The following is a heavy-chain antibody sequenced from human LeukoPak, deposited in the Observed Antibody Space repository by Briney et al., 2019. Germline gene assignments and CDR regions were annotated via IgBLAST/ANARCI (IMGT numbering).Heavy chain of an antibody. CDR2: INPNNGGT. J-gene: IGHJ4*02. V-gene: IGHV1-2*02. CDR1: GYTFTGYY. D-gene: IGHD3/OR15-3a*01. Sequence: GASVKVSCKASGYTFTGYYMHWVRQAPGQGLEWMGWINPNNGGTKYAQKFQDRVGMTRDTSISTAYMELSRLRFDDTAVYYCARVDWDLVGGGFDYWGQGTLVTVSS. CDR3: ARVDWDLVGGGFDY.